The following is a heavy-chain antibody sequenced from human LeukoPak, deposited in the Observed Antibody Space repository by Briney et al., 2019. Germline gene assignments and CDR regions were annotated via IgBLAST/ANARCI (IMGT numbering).Heavy chain of an antibody. D-gene: IGHD2-2*01. V-gene: IGHV4-61*02. CDR2: IYTSGST. J-gene: IGHJ5*02. CDR3: ARQAVVPAAKRNWFDP. Sequence: SQTLSLTCTVSGGSISSGSYYWSWIRQPAGKGLEWIGRIYTSGSTNYNPSLKSRVTISVDTSKNQFSLKLSSVTAADTAVYYCARQAVVPAAKRNWFDPWGQGTLVTVSS. CDR1: GGSISSGSYY.